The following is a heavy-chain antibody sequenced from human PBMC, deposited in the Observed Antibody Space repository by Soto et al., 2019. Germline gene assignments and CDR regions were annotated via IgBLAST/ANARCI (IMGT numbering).Heavy chain of an antibody. Sequence: QITLNESGPTVVSPTETLTLTCRFSGFSLTTRGVGVGWIRQSPGKAPEWLALIYWDDDKRYSASLQSRLTITKDTSKNRVFLTVSDLDPTDTATYSCAHRVLRTVFGLVTTTAIDFDFWGQGTPVAVSS. V-gene: IGHV2-5*02. J-gene: IGHJ4*02. CDR3: AHRVLRTVFGLVTTTAIDFDF. D-gene: IGHD3-3*01. CDR1: GFSLTTRGVG. CDR2: IYWDDDK.